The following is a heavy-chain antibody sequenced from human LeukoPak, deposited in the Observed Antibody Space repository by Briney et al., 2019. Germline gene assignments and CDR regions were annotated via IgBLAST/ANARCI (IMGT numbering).Heavy chain of an antibody. V-gene: IGHV3-23*01. CDR1: GFTFSSYA. CDR2: ISGGGGST. Sequence: PGGSLRLSCAASGFTFSSYAMSWVRQAPGKGLEWVSAISGGGGSTYYADSVKGRFTISRENSKSTVFLQMNGLRAEDTAVYYCAKDRYCSGGNCYSGFDCWGQGTLVAVSS. J-gene: IGHJ4*02. D-gene: IGHD2-15*01. CDR3: AKDRYCSGGNCYSGFDC.